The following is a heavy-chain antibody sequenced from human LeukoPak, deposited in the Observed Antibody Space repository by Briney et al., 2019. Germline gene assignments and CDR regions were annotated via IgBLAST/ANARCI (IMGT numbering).Heavy chain of an antibody. J-gene: IGHJ4*02. CDR1: GFTVSSNY. D-gene: IGHD5-18*01. V-gene: IGHV3-66*01. CDR3: ARSTDTAMVTLDY. CDR2: IYSGGST. Sequence: PGGSLRLSCAASGFTVSSNYMSWVRQAPGKGLEWVSVIYSGGSTYYADSVKGRFTISRDNAKNSLYLQMNSLRAEDTAVYYCARSTDTAMVTLDYWGQGTLVTVSS.